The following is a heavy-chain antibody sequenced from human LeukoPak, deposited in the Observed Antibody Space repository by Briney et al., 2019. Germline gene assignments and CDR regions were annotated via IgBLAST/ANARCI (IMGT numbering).Heavy chain of an antibody. Sequence: ASVKVSCKASGYTFTGYYMHWVRQAPGQGLEWMGWINRNSGGTNYAQKFQGRVTMTRDTSISTAYMELSRLRSDDTAVYYCAREGNYARADYWGQGTLVTVSS. CDR3: AREGNYARADY. CDR2: INRNSGGT. D-gene: IGHD1-7*01. V-gene: IGHV1-2*02. CDR1: GYTFTGYY. J-gene: IGHJ4*02.